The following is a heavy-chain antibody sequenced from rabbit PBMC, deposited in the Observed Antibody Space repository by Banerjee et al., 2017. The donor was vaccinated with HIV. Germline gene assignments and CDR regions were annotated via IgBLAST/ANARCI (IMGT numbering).Heavy chain of an antibody. CDR3: ARDVAGVIACNFGL. J-gene: IGHJ4*01. CDR1: VFFFSSKYV. Sequence: QEQQEESGGGLDQPAGSMTLTCKAAVFFFSSKYVMCWVRQAPGKGLEWIACINTSSGITVYASWAKGRFTISKTSSTTVTLEMTSLTGADTATYFCARDVAGVIACNFGLWGPGTLVTVS. D-gene: IGHD4-1*01. CDR2: INTSSGIT. V-gene: IGHV1S45*01.